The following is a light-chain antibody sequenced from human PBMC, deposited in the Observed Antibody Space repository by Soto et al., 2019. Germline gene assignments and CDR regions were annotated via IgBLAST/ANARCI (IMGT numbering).Light chain of an antibody. CDR2: WAS. CDR1: QSVLSSSDNKNY. CDR3: QQYHSDPIT. V-gene: IGKV4-1*01. J-gene: IGKJ5*01. Sequence: DIVMTQSPDSLAVSLGERATINCKSSQSVLSSSDNKNYLAWFQQKPGQPPKLLIYWASTRESGVPDRFSGSGSATDFTLTISSLQAEDVAVYYCQQYHSDPITFGQGTRLENK.